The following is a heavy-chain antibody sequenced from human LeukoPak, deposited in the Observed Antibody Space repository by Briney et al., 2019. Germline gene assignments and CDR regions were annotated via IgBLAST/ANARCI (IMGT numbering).Heavy chain of an antibody. CDR1: GFTLSSYA. D-gene: IGHD4-11*01. CDR3: VKGGEAVMYYFDF. V-gene: IGHV3-64D*06. Sequence: GGSPRLSCSASGFTLSSYAMHSVRHTPGKGLEYLSAISGNGGSTYYADSVKGRFTISRDNSKSTLYLQMSSLRPEDTAVYHGVKGGEAVMYYFDFWGQGTLVTVSS. CDR2: ISGNGGST. J-gene: IGHJ4*02.